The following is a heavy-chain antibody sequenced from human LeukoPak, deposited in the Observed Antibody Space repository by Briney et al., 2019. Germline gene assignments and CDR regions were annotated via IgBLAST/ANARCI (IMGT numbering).Heavy chain of an antibody. CDR1: GGSITPYY. CDR2: IYYSGTT. V-gene: IGHV4-59*01. D-gene: IGHD3-3*01. CDR3: TRSLGVVIHGGMDV. Sequence: SETLSLTCTVSGGSITPYYWTWIRQSPGKELEWIGNIYYSGTTNYNPSLKSRVTISVDTSKNQFSLKLSSVTAADTAVYYCTRSLGVVIHGGMDVWGQGTTVTVSS. J-gene: IGHJ6*02.